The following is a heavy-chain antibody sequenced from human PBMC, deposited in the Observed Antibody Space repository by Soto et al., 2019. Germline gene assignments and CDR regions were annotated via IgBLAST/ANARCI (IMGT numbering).Heavy chain of an antibody. J-gene: IGHJ4*02. D-gene: IGHD3-3*01. CDR3: ARVSPPVRSGTLFDY. CDR1: GFTFSSYS. CDR2: ISSSSSTI. V-gene: IGHV3-48*01. Sequence: GGSLRLSCAASGFTFSSYSMNWVRQAPGKGLEWVSYISSSSSTIYYADSVKGRFTISRDNAKNSLYLQMNSLRAEDTAVYYCARVSPPVRSGTLFDYWGQGTLVTVSS.